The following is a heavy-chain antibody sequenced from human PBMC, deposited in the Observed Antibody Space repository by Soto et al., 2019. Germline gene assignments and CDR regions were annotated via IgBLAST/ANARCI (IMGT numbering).Heavy chain of an antibody. V-gene: IGHV1-69*12. CDR3: ARDVGSGYNYDKDYYYGMDV. D-gene: IGHD5-18*01. CDR2: IIPLFGTA. CDR1: GTTFSSYA. Sequence: QVQLVQSGAEVKRPGSSVKVSCKASGTTFSSYAISWVRQAPGQGLEWMGGIIPLFGTANYAQKFQGRATITADESTSTAFMELSSLRSEDTAVYYCARDVGSGYNYDKDYYYGMDVWGQGTTVAVSS. J-gene: IGHJ6*02.